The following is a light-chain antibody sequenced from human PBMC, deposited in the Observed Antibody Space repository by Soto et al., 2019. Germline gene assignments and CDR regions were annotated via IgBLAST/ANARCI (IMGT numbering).Light chain of an antibody. CDR2: GAS. CDR1: QSISSW. Sequence: IQMTQSPSSLSASLGARVPITCRASQSISSWLAWYQQKPGKGPKRLIYGASNLQSGVPPRFSGSGSETEFTLTISNLQPEDIATYYCLQHNAYPFTFGQGTKVDI. V-gene: IGKV1-17*02. J-gene: IGKJ2*01. CDR3: LQHNAYPFT.